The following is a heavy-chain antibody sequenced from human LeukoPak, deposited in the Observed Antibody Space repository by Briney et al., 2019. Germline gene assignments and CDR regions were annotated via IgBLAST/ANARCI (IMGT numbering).Heavy chain of an antibody. J-gene: IGHJ4*02. D-gene: IGHD4-17*01. CDR2: ISGSGGST. V-gene: IGHV3-23*01. CDR1: GFTFSSYA. Sequence: PGGSLRLSCAASGFTFSSYAMSWVRQAPGKGLEWVSAISGSGGSTHYADSVKGRFTISRDNSKNTLYLQMNGLRAEDTAVYYCAKDRDGDPTFDYWGQGTLVTVSS. CDR3: AKDRDGDPTFDY.